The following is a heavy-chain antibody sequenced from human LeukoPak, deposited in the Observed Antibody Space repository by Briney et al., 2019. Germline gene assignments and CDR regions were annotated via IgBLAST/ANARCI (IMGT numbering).Heavy chain of an antibody. V-gene: IGHV3-21*01. D-gene: IGHD5-18*01. CDR1: GFTFSSYS. CDR2: ISSSSSYI. J-gene: IGHJ4*02. Sequence: GGSLRLSCAASGFTFSSYSMNWVRQAPGKGLEWVSSISSSSSYIYYADSVKGRFTISRDNAKNSLYLQMNSLRAEDTAVYYCARDSAVDTAIFDYWGQGTLVTVS. CDR3: ARDSAVDTAIFDY.